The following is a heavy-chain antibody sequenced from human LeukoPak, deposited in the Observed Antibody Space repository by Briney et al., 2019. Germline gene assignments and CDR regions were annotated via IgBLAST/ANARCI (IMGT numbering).Heavy chain of an antibody. CDR1: GFTFTDYY. J-gene: IGHJ1*01. V-gene: IGHV3-11*01. D-gene: IGHD3-9*01. CDR3: ARDGHYDILTGYFQD. Sequence: GGSLRLSCAASGFTFTDYYVSWIRQAPGKGLEWVSYITNSGTTIYYADSVKGRFTISRDNAKNSLYLQMNSLRAEDTAVYYCARDGHYDILTGYFQDWGQGTLVTVSS. CDR2: ITNSGTTI.